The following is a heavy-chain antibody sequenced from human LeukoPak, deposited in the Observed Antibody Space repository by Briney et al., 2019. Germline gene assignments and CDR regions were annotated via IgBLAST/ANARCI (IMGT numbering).Heavy chain of an antibody. CDR3: ARCTHYYDSSGYYPDAFDI. J-gene: IGHJ3*02. V-gene: IGHV3-23*01. CDR1: GFTFSSYA. D-gene: IGHD3-22*01. CDR2: ISGSGGST. Sequence: GGSLRLSYAASGFTFSSYAMSWVRQAPGKGLEWVSAISGSGGSTYYADSVKGRFTISRDNSKNTLYLQMNSLRAEDTAVYYCARCTHYYDSSGYYPDAFDIWGQGTMVTVSS.